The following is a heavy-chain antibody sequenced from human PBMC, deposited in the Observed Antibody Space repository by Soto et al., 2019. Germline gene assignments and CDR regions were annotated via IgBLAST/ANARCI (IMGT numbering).Heavy chain of an antibody. CDR3: SREGYYSGSGSYSPPRYYGMDV. D-gene: IGHD3-10*01. J-gene: IGHJ6*02. V-gene: IGHV1-18*01. CDR1: GYSFTTYG. CDR2: ISDYNGNT. Sequence: QVQLVQSGAEVKKPGASVKVSCKASGYSFTTYGISWVRQAPGQGLEWMGWISDYNGNTNYEKKFQGIVTMTTDTTTRTASMELKSLGSDDTAVYSCSREGYYSGSGSYSPPRYYGMDVWGQGTTVTVS.